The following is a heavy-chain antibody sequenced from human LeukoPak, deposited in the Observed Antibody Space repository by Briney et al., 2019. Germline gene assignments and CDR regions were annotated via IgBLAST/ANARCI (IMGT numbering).Heavy chain of an antibody. Sequence: SETLSLTCAVYGGSFSGYYWSWIRQPPGKGLEWIGEINHSGSTNYNPSLKSRVTISVDTSKNQFPLKLSSVTAADTAVYYCARRYDILTGRSYYYYYYYGMDVWGQGTTVTVSS. CDR1: GGSFSGYY. V-gene: IGHV4-34*01. CDR2: INHSGST. J-gene: IGHJ6*02. D-gene: IGHD3-9*01. CDR3: ARRYDILTGRSYYYYYYYGMDV.